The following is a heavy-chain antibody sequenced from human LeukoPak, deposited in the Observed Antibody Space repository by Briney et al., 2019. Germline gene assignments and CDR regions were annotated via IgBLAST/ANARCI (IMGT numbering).Heavy chain of an antibody. CDR3: ARDDSGYGGFDY. D-gene: IGHD5-12*01. V-gene: IGHV3-33*01. J-gene: IGHJ4*02. Sequence: HPGGSLRLSCAASGFTFNSYGMHWVRQAPGKGLEWVAVIWYDGSNKYYADSVKGRFTISRDNSKNTLYLQMNSLRGEDTAVYYCARDDSGYGGFDYWGQGTLVTVSS. CDR2: IWYDGSNK. CDR1: GFTFNSYG.